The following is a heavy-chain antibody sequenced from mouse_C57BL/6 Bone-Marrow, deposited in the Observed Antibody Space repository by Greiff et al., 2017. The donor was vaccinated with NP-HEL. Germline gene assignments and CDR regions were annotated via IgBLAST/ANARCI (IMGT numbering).Heavy chain of an antibody. CDR1: GYTFTSYW. V-gene: IGHV1-50*01. Sequence: QVQLQQPGAELVKPGASVKLSCKASGYTFTSYWMQWVKQRPGQGLEWIGEIDPSDSYTNYNQKFKGKATLTVDTSSSTAYMQRSSLTSEDSAVYYCARSPMKKNYWGQGTTLTVSS. CDR2: IDPSDSYT. J-gene: IGHJ2*01. CDR3: ARSPMKKNY. D-gene: IGHD2-3*01.